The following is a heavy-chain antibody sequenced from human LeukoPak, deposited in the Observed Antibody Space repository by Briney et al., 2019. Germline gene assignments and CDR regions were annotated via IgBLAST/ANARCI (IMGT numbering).Heavy chain of an antibody. D-gene: IGHD1-26*01. J-gene: IGHJ4*02. CDR2: IRYDGTNK. V-gene: IGHV3-30*02. CDR3: AKDPPVGTTNSLGEYFDY. Sequence: GGSLRLSCAASGFTFSSYGMHWVRQAPGKGLEWVAFIRYDGTNKYYADSVKGRFTISRDNSKNTLYLQMNSLRAEDTAVYYCAKDPPVGTTNSLGEYFDYWGQGTLVTVSS. CDR1: GFTFSSYG.